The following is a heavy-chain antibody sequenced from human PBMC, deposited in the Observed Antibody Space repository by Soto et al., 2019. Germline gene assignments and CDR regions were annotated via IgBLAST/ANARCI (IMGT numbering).Heavy chain of an antibody. CDR3: AKDQGRGGYSYGYFSPYFDY. D-gene: IGHD5-18*01. J-gene: IGHJ4*02. CDR1: GFTFSSYG. V-gene: IGHV3-30*18. CDR2: ISYDGSNK. Sequence: GGSLRLSCAASGFTFSSYGMRWVRQAPGKGLEWVAVISYDGSNKYYADSVKGRFTISRDNSKNTLYLQMNSLRAEDTAVYYCAKDQGRGGYSYGYFSPYFDYWGQGTLVTVS.